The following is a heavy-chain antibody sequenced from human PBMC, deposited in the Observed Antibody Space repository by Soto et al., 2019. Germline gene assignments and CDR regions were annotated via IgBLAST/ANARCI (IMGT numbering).Heavy chain of an antibody. CDR3: ARLNGYCVSTKCHGYYGMDV. Sequence: GASVKVSCKASGYTFTRSGISWVRQAPGQGLERMGWISTYNGDTNYAQTFQGRVTMTTDTSTSTAYMELRSLRSDDTAVYYCARLNGYCVSTKCHGYYGMDVWGQGTTVTVSS. D-gene: IGHD2-2*03. CDR2: ISTYNGDT. J-gene: IGHJ6*02. CDR1: GYTFTRSG. V-gene: IGHV1-18*01.